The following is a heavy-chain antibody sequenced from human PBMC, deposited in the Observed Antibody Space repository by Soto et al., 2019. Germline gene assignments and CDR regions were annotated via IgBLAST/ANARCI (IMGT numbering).Heavy chain of an antibody. V-gene: IGHV3-23*01. CDR1: GFTFSSYA. J-gene: IGHJ4*02. CDR3: AKDRFSRYYDFWSGYPDY. CDR2: ISGSGGST. D-gene: IGHD3-3*01. Sequence: PGGSLRISCAASGFTFSSYAMSWVRQAPGKGLEWVSAISGSGGSTYYADSVKGRFTISRDNSKNTLYLQMNSLRAEDTAVYYCAKDRFSRYYDFWSGYPDYWGQGTLVTVSS.